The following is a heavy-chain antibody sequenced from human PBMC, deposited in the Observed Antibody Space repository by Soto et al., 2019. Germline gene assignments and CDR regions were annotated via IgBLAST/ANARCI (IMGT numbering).Heavy chain of an antibody. J-gene: IGHJ3*02. CDR3: TTIGRAVLVPAATDAFDI. V-gene: IGHV3-15*01. CDR2: IKGEADGGTT. Sequence: PGGSLRLSCAASGFTFSNAWMSWVRQAPGKGLEWVGRIKGEADGGTTDYAAPVKGRFTISRDDSKNTLYLQMNSLKTEDTAVYYCTTIGRAVLVPAATDAFDIWGQGTMVTVSS. D-gene: IGHD2-2*01. CDR1: GFTFSNAW.